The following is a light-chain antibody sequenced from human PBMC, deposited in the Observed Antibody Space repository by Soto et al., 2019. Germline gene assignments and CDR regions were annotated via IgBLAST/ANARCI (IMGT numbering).Light chain of an antibody. Sequence: EIVLTQSPGTLSLSPGERATLSCRASQSVSSSYLAWYQQKPGQAPRLLIYGASSRATGIPDRFSGSGSGTDFTLTISRLEPEDFALYFCQLRSSWPPYTFAQGTKVGIK. CDR3: QLRSSWPPYT. J-gene: IGKJ2*01. V-gene: IGKV3D-20*02. CDR2: GAS. CDR1: QSVSSSY.